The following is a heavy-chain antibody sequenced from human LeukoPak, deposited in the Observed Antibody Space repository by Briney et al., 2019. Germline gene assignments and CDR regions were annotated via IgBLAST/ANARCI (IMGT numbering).Heavy chain of an antibody. Sequence: GASVTVSFTSSGYTFTSYDMHWVRQAPGQGLEWMGIINPSGGSTSYAQKFQGRVTMTRDTSTSTVYMELSSLRSEDTAVYYCAREVRTILNTVTPYYFDYWGQGTLVTVSS. CDR2: INPSGGST. CDR1: GYTFTSYD. D-gene: IGHD4-17*01. CDR3: AREVRTILNTVTPYYFDY. J-gene: IGHJ4*02. V-gene: IGHV1-46*01.